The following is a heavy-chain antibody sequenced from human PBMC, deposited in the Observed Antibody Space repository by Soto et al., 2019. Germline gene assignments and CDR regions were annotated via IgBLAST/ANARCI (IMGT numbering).Heavy chain of an antibody. CDR3: TTDTGYYDSSGYYYGYFDL. J-gene: IGHJ2*01. V-gene: IGHV3-15*01. CDR1: GFTFSNAW. CDR2: IKSKTDGGTT. D-gene: IGHD3-22*01. Sequence: EVPLVESGGGLVKPGGSLRLSCAASGFTFSNAWMSWVRQAPGKGLEWVGRIKSKTDGGTTDYAAPVKGRFTISRDDSKNTLYLQMNSLKTEDTAVYYCTTDTGYYDSSGYYYGYFDLWGRGTLVTVSS.